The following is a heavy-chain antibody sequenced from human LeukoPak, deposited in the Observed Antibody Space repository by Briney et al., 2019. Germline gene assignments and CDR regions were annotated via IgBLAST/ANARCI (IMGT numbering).Heavy chain of an antibody. CDR1: GGSISSYY. CDR3: ARSTNTAMDPDY. J-gene: IGHJ4*02. Sequence: PSETLSLTCTVSGGSISSYYWSWIRQPPGKGLEWIGYIYYSGSTNYNPSLKSRVTISVDTSKNQFSLKLSSVTAADTAVYYCARSTNTAMDPDYWGQGTLVTVSS. D-gene: IGHD5-18*01. CDR2: IYYSGST. V-gene: IGHV4-59*08.